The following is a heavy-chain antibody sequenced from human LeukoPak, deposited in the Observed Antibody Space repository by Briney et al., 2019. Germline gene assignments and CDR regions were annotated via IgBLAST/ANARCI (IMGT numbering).Heavy chain of an antibody. CDR2: IIPIFGTA. CDR1: GGTFSSYA. Sequence: SVKVSCKASGGTFSSYAISWVRQAPGQGLEWMGGIIPIFGTANYTQKFQGRVTITADESTSTAYMELSSLRSEDTAVYYCARAPHYYDSSGYYGLGYYYYGMDVWGQGTTVTVSS. D-gene: IGHD3-22*01. CDR3: ARAPHYYDSSGYYGLGYYYYGMDV. J-gene: IGHJ6*02. V-gene: IGHV1-69*01.